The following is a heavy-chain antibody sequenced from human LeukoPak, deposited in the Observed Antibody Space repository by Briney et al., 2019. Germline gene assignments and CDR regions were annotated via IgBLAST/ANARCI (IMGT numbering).Heavy chain of an antibody. V-gene: IGHV1-2*02. CDR2: INPNSGGT. J-gene: IGHJ5*02. CDR3: ARAKSYCSSTGCQHLDP. Sequence: ASVKVSCKASGYTFTGYYMHWVRQAPGQGLEWMGWINPNSGGTNYAQKFQGRVTMTRDTSISAAYMELSRLRSDDTAVYYCARAKSYCSSTGCQHLDPWGQGTLVTVSS. CDR1: GYTFTGYY. D-gene: IGHD2-2*01.